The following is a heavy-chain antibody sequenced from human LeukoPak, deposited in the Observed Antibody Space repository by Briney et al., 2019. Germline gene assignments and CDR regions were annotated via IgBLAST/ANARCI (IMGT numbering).Heavy chain of an antibody. CDR3: ARAVHYSGTSDQYTGGWYYFDF. Sequence: SETLSLTCTVSGGSISSYYWSWIRQPPGKGLEWIGYIYYSGSTNYNPSLKSRATISVDMSRKHFFLDLSSVTAADTAVYYCARAVHYSGTSDQYTGGWYYFDFWGQGTLVTVSS. V-gene: IGHV4-59*01. J-gene: IGHJ4*02. D-gene: IGHD3-10*01. CDR1: GGSISSYY. CDR2: IYYSGST.